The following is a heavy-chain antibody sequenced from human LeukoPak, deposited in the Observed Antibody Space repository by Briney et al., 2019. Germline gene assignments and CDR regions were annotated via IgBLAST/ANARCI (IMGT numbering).Heavy chain of an antibody. V-gene: IGHV3-48*04. J-gene: IGHJ6*03. CDR1: GFTFSSYS. D-gene: IGHD2-15*01. CDR2: ISSSSNTI. CDR3: AKTAASMDV. Sequence: PGGSLRLSCAASGFTFSSYSMYWVRQAPGKGLEWVSYISSSSNTIYYADSVKGRFTISRDNAKNSLYLQMNSLRAEDTAVYYCAKTAASMDVWGKGTTVTVSS.